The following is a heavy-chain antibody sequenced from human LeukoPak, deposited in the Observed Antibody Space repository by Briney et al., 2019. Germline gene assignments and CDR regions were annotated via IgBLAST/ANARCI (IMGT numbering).Heavy chain of an antibody. D-gene: IGHD3-3*02. Sequence: GGSLRLSCAASGFTLSTYWMHWVRQAPGKGLVWVARINNDGVIPSYAASVEGRFTISRDNAKNTLYLQMNNLRADDTAVYYCARDRAISFLYYYNHMDVWGKGTTVTVSS. V-gene: IGHV3-74*01. CDR3: ARDRAISFLYYYNHMDV. CDR1: GFTLSTYW. CDR2: INNDGVIP. J-gene: IGHJ6*03.